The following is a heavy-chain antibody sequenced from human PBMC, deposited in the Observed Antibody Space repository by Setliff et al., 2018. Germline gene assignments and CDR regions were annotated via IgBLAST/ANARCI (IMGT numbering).Heavy chain of an antibody. CDR3: ARELVATWRGYSSSSPRYYFDN. V-gene: IGHV4-4*07. D-gene: IGHD6-6*01. Sequence: SETLSLTCTVSGGSISTYYWSWIRQPAGKALEWIGHISPSGSTTYNPSLKSRVTISLDTSKNQFSLKLSSVTAADTAVYYCARELVATWRGYSSSSPRYYFDNWGQGTLVTVSS. CDR1: GGSISTYY. J-gene: IGHJ4*02. CDR2: ISPSGST.